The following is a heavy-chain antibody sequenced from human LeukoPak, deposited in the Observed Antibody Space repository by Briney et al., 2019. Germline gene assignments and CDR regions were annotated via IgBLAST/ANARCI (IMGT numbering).Heavy chain of an antibody. CDR1: GFTFSTYA. Sequence: GGSLRLSCAATGFTFSTYATSWVRQAPGKGLEWVSAISVGGSTTYYADSVKGRFTISRDNSKNTRYLQMNSLRGEDTAVYYCARAMTSVSFFDYWGQGTLVTVSS. CDR3: ARAMTSVSFFDY. D-gene: IGHD4-17*01. J-gene: IGHJ4*02. V-gene: IGHV3-23*01. CDR2: ISVGGSTT.